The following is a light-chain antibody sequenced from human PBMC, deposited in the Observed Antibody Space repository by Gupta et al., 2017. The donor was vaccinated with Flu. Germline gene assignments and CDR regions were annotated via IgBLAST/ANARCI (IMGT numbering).Light chain of an antibody. V-gene: IGKV1-5*03. Sequence: DIQMTQSPSTLSAYVGDRVTITCRASQTISSLLAWYQQKPGEAPKLLIRKTSDLESGVPSRFSGSGSGTEFTLTISNLQPDDFATYYCQQYKDSATFGQGTRVELK. CDR1: QTISSL. J-gene: IGKJ1*01. CDR2: KTS. CDR3: QQYKDSAT.